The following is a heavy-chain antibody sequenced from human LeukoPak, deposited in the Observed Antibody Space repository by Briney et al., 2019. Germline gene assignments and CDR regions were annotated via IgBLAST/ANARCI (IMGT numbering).Heavy chain of an antibody. J-gene: IGHJ6*02. Sequence: ASVKVSCKASGGTFISYAISWVRQAPGQGLEWMGGIIPIFGTANYAQKFQGRVTITADESTSTAYMELSSLRSEDTAVYYCARVKLPNYYGMDVWGQGTTVTVSS. D-gene: IGHD1-7*01. CDR3: ARVKLPNYYGMDV. V-gene: IGHV1-69*13. CDR1: GGTFISYA. CDR2: IIPIFGTA.